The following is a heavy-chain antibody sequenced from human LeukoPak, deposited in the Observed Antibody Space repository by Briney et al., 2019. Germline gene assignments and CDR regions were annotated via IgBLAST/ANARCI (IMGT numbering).Heavy chain of an antibody. J-gene: IGHJ4*02. CDR3: ARDDCGDTCYPGGY. D-gene: IGHD2-21*01. CDR2: IKASNGDT. CDR1: GYIFTMYV. V-gene: IGHV1-3*01. Sequence: ASVKVSCKASGYIFTMYVVHWVRQAPGPRPEWMGWIKASNGDTKYSQNFQDRLTITRDASANTDYMELSSLASEDTALYYCARDDCGDTCYPGGYWGQGTLVTVSS.